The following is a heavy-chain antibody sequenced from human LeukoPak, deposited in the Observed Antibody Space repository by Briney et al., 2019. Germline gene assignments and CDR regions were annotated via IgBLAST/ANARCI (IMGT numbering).Heavy chain of an antibody. CDR2: MNPNSGNT. V-gene: IGHV1-8*01. CDR3: AKDKSGGRYFDWLPPDP. Sequence: GSVKVSCKASGYTFTSCDINWVRQATGQGLEWMGWMNPNSGNTGYGQSFQGRITMTRDISIGTAYMELSNLTSEDTAVYYCAKDKSGGRYFDWLPPDPWGQGTLVTVSS. CDR1: GYTFTSCD. D-gene: IGHD3-9*01. J-gene: IGHJ5*02.